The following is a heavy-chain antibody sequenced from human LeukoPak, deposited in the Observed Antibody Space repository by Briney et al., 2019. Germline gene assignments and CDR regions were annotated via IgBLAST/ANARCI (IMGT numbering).Heavy chain of an antibody. CDR3: ARAAYYYDSSGYQNWFDP. CDR1: GGSISSYY. Sequence: SETLSLTCTVSGGSISSYYWSWLRQPPGKGLEWIGYIYYSGSTNYNPSLKSRVTISVDTSKNQFSLKLSSVTAADTAVYYCARAAYYYDSSGYQNWFDPWGQGTLVTVSS. J-gene: IGHJ5*02. D-gene: IGHD3-22*01. V-gene: IGHV4-59*01. CDR2: IYYSGST.